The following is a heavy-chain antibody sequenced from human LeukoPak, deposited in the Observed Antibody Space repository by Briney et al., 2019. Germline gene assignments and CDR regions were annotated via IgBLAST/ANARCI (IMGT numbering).Heavy chain of an antibody. D-gene: IGHD3-22*01. J-gene: IGHJ3*02. CDR1: GFTFSKYA. V-gene: IGHV3-23*01. Sequence: GGSLRLSCAASGFTFSKYAMSWVRQAPGKGLEWVAAISGSGTGADYADSVKGRFTISRDNSKNTLYLQMNSLRAEDTAVYYCARDDRSLTMIVVGDAFDIWGQGTMVTVSS. CDR3: ARDDRSLTMIVVGDAFDI. CDR2: ISGSGTGA.